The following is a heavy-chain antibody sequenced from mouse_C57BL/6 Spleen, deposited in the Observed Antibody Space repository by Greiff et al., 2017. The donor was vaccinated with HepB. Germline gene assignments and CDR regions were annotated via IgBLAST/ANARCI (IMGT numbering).Heavy chain of an antibody. V-gene: IGHV1-82*01. J-gene: IGHJ4*01. D-gene: IGHD1-1*01. CDR3: ESQVLVRYQKVGDY. Sequence: VQLQQSGPELVKPGASVKISCKASGYAFSSSWMNWVKQRPGKGLEWIGRIYPGDGDTNYNGKFKGKATLTADKSSSTAYMQLSSLTSEDSAVYFGESQVLVRYQKVGDYWGQGTSVTVSS. CDR2: IYPGDGDT. CDR1: GYAFSSSW.